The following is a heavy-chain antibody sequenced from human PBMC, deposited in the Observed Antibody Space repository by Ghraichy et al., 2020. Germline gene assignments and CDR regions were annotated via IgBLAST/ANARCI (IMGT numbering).Heavy chain of an antibody. CDR3: AKSLDSYGDYVYFDL. CDR1: GFTFSSYA. V-gene: IGHV3-23*01. CDR2: ISGSGGST. J-gene: IGHJ2*01. D-gene: IGHD4-17*01. Sequence: GGSLRLSCAASGFTFSSYAMSWVRQAPGKGLEWVSTISGSGGSTYYADSVKGRFTISRDNSKNTLYLQMNSLRAEDTAVYYCAKSLDSYGDYVYFDLWGRGTLVTVSS.